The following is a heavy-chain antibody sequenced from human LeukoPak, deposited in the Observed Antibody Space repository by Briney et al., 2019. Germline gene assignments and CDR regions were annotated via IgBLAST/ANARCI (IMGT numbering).Heavy chain of an antibody. Sequence: SETLSLTCTVSGGSISSYYWSWIRQPPGKGLEWIGYIYYSGSTNYNHSRKSRVTISVDTCKNQFSLKLSSVTAADTAVYYCARGGGSGSYLTGYYYYMDVWGKGTTVTISS. CDR3: ARGGGSGSYLTGYYYYMDV. CDR1: GGSISSYY. J-gene: IGHJ6*03. V-gene: IGHV4-59*01. CDR2: IYYSGST. D-gene: IGHD3-10*01.